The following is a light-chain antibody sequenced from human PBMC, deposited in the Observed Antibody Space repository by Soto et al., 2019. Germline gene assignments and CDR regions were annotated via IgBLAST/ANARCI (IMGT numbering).Light chain of an antibody. CDR3: SSYAGSNNAV. J-gene: IGLJ1*01. CDR2: EVS. V-gene: IGLV2-8*01. Sequence: QSALTQPPSASGSPGQSVTISCTGTSSDVGGYNYVSWYQQHPGKAPKLMIYEVSKRPSGVPDRFSGYKSGNTASLTVSGLQDEDEADYYCSSYAGSNNAVFGTGTKVTVL. CDR1: SSDVGGYNY.